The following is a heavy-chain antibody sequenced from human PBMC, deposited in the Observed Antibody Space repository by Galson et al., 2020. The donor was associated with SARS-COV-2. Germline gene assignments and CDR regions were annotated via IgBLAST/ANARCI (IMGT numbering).Heavy chain of an antibody. V-gene: IGHV3-13*05. Sequence: GGSLRLSCAASGFTFSSYDMHWVRQATGKGLEWVSAIGTAGDPYYPGSVKGRFTISRENAKNSLYLQMNSLRAGDTAVYYCARSNRNYDILTGYIGVGAFDIWGQGTMVTVSS. J-gene: IGHJ3*02. D-gene: IGHD3-9*01. CDR1: GFTFSSYD. CDR2: IGTAGDP. CDR3: ARSNRNYDILTGYIGVGAFDI.